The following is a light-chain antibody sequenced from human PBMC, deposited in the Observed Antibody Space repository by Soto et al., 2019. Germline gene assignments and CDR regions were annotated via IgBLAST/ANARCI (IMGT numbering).Light chain of an antibody. CDR2: DVH. J-gene: IGLJ1*01. Sequence: QSALTQPASVSGSPGQSITISCTGTSSDVGTYNYVSWYQQHPGKAPKLMIYDVHNRPSGISDRFSGSKSGNTASLTISGLQAEDEADYYCCSYTTTTRYVFGTGTKLTVL. CDR3: CSYTTTTRYV. CDR1: SSDVGTYNY. V-gene: IGLV2-14*03.